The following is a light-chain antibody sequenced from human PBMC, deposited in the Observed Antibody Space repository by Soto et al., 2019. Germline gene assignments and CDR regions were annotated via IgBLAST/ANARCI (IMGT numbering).Light chain of an antibody. CDR1: QSVRIN. Sequence: EIVVTQSPATLSVSPGERATLSSMASQSVRINLAWYQQKPGQAPRLLIYGASTRATGFPARFSGSGSGTDFTLTISDVQPEDFALYYCHQRQSWPRTFGQGTKVDIK. CDR2: GAS. V-gene: IGKV3-15*01. J-gene: IGKJ1*01. CDR3: HQRQSWPRT.